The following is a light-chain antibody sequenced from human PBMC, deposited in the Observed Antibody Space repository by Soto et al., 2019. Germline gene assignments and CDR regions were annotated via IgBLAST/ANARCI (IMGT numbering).Light chain of an antibody. J-gene: IGKJ1*01. V-gene: IGKV1-33*01. CDR3: QQYDKLVT. Sequence: DIPMTQSPSALSASTGDRVTITCQASQDIRNYLNWYQQKPGKAPKLLTYDASKLETGDQSRFRVRGSKTTITIIISSLHPEAFATYYCQQYDKLVTFGQGTKVEMK. CDR1: QDIRNY. CDR2: DAS.